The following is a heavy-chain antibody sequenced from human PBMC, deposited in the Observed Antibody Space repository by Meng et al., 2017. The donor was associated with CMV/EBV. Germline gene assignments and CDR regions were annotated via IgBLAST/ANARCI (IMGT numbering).Heavy chain of an antibody. Sequence: ASVKVSCKASGYTFTSYDINWVRQATGQGLEWMGWMNPNSGNTGYAQKFQGRVTMTRNTSISTAYMELSSLGSEDTAVYYCASELFCSSTSCWWGQGTLVTVSS. CDR3: ASELFCSSTSCW. J-gene: IGHJ4*02. D-gene: IGHD2-2*01. V-gene: IGHV1-8*01. CDR2: MNPNSGNT. CDR1: GYTFTSYD.